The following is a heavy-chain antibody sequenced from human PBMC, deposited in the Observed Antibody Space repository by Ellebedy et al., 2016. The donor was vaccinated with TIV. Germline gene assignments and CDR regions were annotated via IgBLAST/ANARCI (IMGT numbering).Heavy chain of an antibody. D-gene: IGHD2-21*02. CDR3: ARVSAVTAHFDH. CDR1: GYTFTSYG. CDR2: ISAYNGNT. V-gene: IGHV1-18*01. Sequence: AASVKVSCKASGYTFTSYGISWVRQTPGQGLEWMGWISAYNGNTNYAQKLQGRVTMTTDTSTSTAYMELRSLTSDDTAVYFCARVSAVTAHFDHWGQGSLVIVSS. J-gene: IGHJ4*02.